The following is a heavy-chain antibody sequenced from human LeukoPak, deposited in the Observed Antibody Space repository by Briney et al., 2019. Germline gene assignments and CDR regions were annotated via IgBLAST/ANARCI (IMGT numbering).Heavy chain of an antibody. D-gene: IGHD6-19*01. CDR2: ISAYNGNT. CDR1: GYTFTSYG. J-gene: IGHJ6*03. CDR3: ARESVAGTFGYYYYYMDV. Sequence: GASVKVSCKASGYTFTSYGISWVRQAPGQGLEWMGWISAYNGNTNYAQKLQGRVTMTTDTSTSTAYMELRSLRSDDTAVYYCARESVAGTFGYYYYYMDVWGKGTTVTVSS. V-gene: IGHV1-18*01.